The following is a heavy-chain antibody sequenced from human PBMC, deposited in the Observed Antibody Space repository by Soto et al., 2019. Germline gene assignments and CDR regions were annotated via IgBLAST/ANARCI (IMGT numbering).Heavy chain of an antibody. CDR2: IGGYKGNT. D-gene: IGHD5-18*01. J-gene: IGHJ4*02. Sequence: QVQLVQSGAEVREPGASVKVSCKASGYTFTNYGVSWVRQAPGQGLEWMGWIGGYKGNTNYAQKLQGRVTLTTDTSTSTAYMERRSLRSDDTAVYYCAPHTLDTGMPSGYWGQGTLVTVSS. CDR1: GYTFTNYG. CDR3: APHTLDTGMPSGY. V-gene: IGHV1-18*01.